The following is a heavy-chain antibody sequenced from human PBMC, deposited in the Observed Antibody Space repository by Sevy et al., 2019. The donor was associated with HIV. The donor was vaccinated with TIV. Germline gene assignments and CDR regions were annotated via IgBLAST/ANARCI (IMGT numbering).Heavy chain of an antibody. D-gene: IGHD6-6*01. Sequence: ASVKVSCKASGFTFTSSAVQWVRQARGQRLEWIGWIVVGSGNTNYAQKFQERVTITRDMSTSTAYMELSSLRSEDTAVYYCAADSSSPPEIYYYYGMDVRGQGTTVTVSS. V-gene: IGHV1-58*01. J-gene: IGHJ6*02. CDR2: IVVGSGNT. CDR3: AADSSSPPEIYYYYGMDV. CDR1: GFTFTSSA.